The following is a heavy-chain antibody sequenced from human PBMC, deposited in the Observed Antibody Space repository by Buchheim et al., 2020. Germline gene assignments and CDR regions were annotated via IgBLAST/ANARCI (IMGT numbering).Heavy chain of an antibody. J-gene: IGHJ6*02. V-gene: IGHV3-49*04. D-gene: IGHD3-16*01. CDR3: TREQRKTDLWGSSIGGGMDV. Sequence: EVQLVESGGGIVQPGRSLRLSCTASAFTFGEHAISWVRQAPGKGLEWVGFIRSKTYGGTADYAASVKGRFTISRDDSKSTAYLQVDTLKTEDTAVYYCTREQRKTDLWGSSIGGGMDVWGQGTT. CDR1: AFTFGEHA. CDR2: IRSKTYGGTA.